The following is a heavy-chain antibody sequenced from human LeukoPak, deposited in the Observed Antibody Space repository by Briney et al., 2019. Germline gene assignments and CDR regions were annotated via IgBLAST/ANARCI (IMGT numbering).Heavy chain of an antibody. CDR1: GFTFSDYS. D-gene: IGHD2-2*01. J-gene: IGHJ4*02. CDR2: ISGRSGAI. Sequence: GGSLRLSCAASGFTFSDYSMAWVRQAPGKGLEWVSVISGRSGAIFYADSVKGRFTISRDNSKNMLHLQVSSLRVEDSALYYCATDIVVAAPAPYDYWGQGTLVTVSS. CDR3: ATDIVVAAPAPYDY. V-gene: IGHV3-23*01.